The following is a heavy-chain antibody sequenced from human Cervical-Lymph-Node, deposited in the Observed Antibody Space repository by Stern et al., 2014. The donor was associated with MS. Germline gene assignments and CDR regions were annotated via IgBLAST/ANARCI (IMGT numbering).Heavy chain of an antibody. CDR1: GD. D-gene: IGHD3-10*01. V-gene: IGHV1-69*06. J-gene: IGHJ5*02. Sequence: VQLVQSGADVKKPGSSVRVSCKASGDISWLRQAPGQGLEWMGGTSRPVAKAPYTQRFQGRLRITADKSTNTIYMELSSLRSDDTAVYYCARGAGDNWFDPWGQGTLVSVSS. CDR2: TSRPVAKA. CDR3: ARGAGDNWFDP.